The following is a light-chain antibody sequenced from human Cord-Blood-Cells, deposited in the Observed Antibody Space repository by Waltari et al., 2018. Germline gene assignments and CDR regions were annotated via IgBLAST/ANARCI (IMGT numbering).Light chain of an antibody. V-gene: IGKV4-1*01. J-gene: IGKJ2*01. CDR2: WAS. CDR1: QSVLYSSNNKNY. CDR3: QQYYSTPYT. Sequence: DIVMTQSPDSLAVSLGERATINCKSSQSVLYSSNNKNYLASYQQKPGQPPKMRIYWASTRXXXXXXRFSGSGSGTDFTLTISSLQAEDVAVYYCQQYYSTPYTFGQGTKLEIK.